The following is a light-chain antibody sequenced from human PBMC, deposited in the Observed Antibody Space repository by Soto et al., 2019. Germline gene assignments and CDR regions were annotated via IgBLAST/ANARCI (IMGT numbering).Light chain of an antibody. CDR1: SSDVGGYDY. V-gene: IGLV2-14*01. Sequence: QSVLTQPASVSGAPGQSIPISCTGTSSDVGGYDYVSWYQQHPGKVPKFLIYEVTNRPSGVSHRFSGSKSGNTASLTISGLQAEDEADYYCTSYTSGSTYVFGTGTKVTVL. CDR2: EVT. CDR3: TSYTSGSTYV. J-gene: IGLJ1*01.